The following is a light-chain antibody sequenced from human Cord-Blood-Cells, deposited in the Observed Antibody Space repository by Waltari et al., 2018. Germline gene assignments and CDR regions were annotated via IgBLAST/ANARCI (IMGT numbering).Light chain of an antibody. Sequence: QSLLTQPLSASGTLGPRVPISCSGSGSHLRSNTVNCYQQLPGTAPKLLLDSNNQRPSGVPDRFSGSKSGTSASRAISGLQSEDEADYYCAAWDDSLNGWVFGGGTKLTVL. J-gene: IGLJ3*02. V-gene: IGLV1-44*01. CDR1: GSHLRSNT. CDR2: SNN. CDR3: AAWDDSLNGWV.